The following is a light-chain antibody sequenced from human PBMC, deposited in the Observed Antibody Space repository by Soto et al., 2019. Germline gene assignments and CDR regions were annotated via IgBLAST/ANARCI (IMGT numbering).Light chain of an antibody. CDR2: DAS. CDR1: QSVTSN. V-gene: IGKV3-15*01. J-gene: IGKJ5*01. CDR3: QQYNNWPWT. Sequence: EIVMTQSPATLSVSPGERATLSCRASQSVTSNLAWYQQKPDQAPGLLIYDASTRATGIPARFSGSGSGTEFTLTISSLQSEDFAVYYCQQYNNWPWTFGQGTRLEIK.